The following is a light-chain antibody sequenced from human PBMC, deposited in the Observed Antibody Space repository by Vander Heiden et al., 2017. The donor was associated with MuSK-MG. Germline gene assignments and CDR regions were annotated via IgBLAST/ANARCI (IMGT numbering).Light chain of an antibody. CDR3: QQENLCPIT. Sequence: EIVMTQSPGTSSVSPGERATLSCRASQSVSSNLAWYQQKPGQAPRLLIYGASTRATGIPARFSGSGSGTEFTLTISSLQSEDFAVYYCQQENLCPITFGGGTKVEIK. J-gene: IGKJ4*01. CDR2: GAS. V-gene: IGKV3-15*01. CDR1: QSVSSN.